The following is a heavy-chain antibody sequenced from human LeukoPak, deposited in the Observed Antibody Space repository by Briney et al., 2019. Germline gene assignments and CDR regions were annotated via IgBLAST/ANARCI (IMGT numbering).Heavy chain of an antibody. V-gene: IGHV3-7*01. CDR1: GFTFSRYW. CDR3: VRDGDTSGYTN. Sequence: GGTLRLSCAASGFTFSRYWMHWVREAPGKGLEWVANIKQDGSEKYYVDSVKGRFTISRDNAKNSLYLQMNSLRAEDTAVYSCVRDGDTSGYTNWGQEPWSPSPQ. J-gene: IGHJ4*01. D-gene: IGHD3-22*01. CDR2: IKQDGSEK.